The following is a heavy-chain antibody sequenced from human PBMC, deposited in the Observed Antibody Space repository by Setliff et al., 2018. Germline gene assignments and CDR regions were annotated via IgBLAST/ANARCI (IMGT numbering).Heavy chain of an antibody. CDR3: ARVYYGYYYYYMDV. D-gene: IGHD3-10*01. Sequence: PSETLSLTCTVSGGSISSGVYYWAWIRQPPGKGLEWIGRIYYRGDTYYHPSLRSRVTISVDTSKNQFSLKVTSVTAADTAVYYCARVYYGYYYYYMDVWGKGTTVTVSS. CDR1: GGSISSGVYY. CDR2: IYYRGDT. V-gene: IGHV4-39*07. J-gene: IGHJ6*03.